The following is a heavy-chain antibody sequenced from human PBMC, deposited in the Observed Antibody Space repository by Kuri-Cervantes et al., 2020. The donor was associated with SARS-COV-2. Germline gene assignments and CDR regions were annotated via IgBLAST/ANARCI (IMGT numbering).Heavy chain of an antibody. V-gene: IGHV3-74*01. CDR2: INSDGSST. Sequence: GGSLRLSCAASGFTVSSNDMSWVRQAPGKGLVWVSHINSDGSSTSYADSVKGRFTISRDNAKNTLYLQMNSLRAEDTAVYYCAREGVGSTHYMDVWGKGTTVTVSS. CDR1: GFTVSSND. J-gene: IGHJ6*03. CDR3: AREGVGSTHYMDV. D-gene: IGHD1-26*01.